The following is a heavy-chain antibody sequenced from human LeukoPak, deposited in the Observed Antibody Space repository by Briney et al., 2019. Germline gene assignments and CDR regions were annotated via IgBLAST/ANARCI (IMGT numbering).Heavy chain of an antibody. CDR2: INPNSGGT. CDR1: GYTFTGYY. V-gene: IGHV1-2*02. D-gene: IGHD4-17*01. CDR3: ARRGPQYGDYGYYYYYYYMDV. J-gene: IGHJ6*03. Sequence: ASVKVSCKASGYTFTGYYMHWVRQAPGQGLEWMGWINPNSGGTNYAQKFQGRVTMTRDTSISTAYMELSRLRSDDTAVYYCARRGPQYGDYGYYYYYYYMDVWGKGTTVTVSS.